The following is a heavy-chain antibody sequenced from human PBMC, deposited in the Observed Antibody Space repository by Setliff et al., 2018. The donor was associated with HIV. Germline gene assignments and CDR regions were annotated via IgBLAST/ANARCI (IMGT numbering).Heavy chain of an antibody. D-gene: IGHD6-19*01. CDR2: IDANGGTT. CDR1: AFTFSSNA. CDR3: ARDREGGWTFDY. Sequence: GGSLRLSCAASAFTFSSNAMTWVRQAPGKGLEWVSAIDANGGTTYSSDSVKGRFTISRDNSKNTLYLQMGNLRAEDMAVYYCARDREGGWTFDYWGRGTLVTVSS. V-gene: IGHV3-23*01. J-gene: IGHJ4*02.